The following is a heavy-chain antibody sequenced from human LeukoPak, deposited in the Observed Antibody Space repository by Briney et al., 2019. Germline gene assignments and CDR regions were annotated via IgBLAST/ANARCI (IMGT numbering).Heavy chain of an antibody. CDR3: ARDPVREEWELLGY. CDR2: IITILGIA. J-gene: IGHJ4*02. CDR1: GGTFSSYT. D-gene: IGHD1-26*01. V-gene: IGHV1-69*04. Sequence: SVKVSCKASGGTFSSYTISWVRQAPGQGLEWMGRIITILGIANYAQKFQGRVTITADKSTSTAYMELSSLRSEDTAVYYCARDPVREEWELLGYWGQGTLVTVSS.